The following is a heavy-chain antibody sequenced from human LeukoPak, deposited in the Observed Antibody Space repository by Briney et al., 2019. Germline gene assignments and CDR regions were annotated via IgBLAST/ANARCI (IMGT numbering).Heavy chain of an antibody. CDR2: MNPNSGNT. J-gene: IGHJ4*02. D-gene: IGHD3-10*01. V-gene: IGHV1-8*01. CDR1: GYTFTSYD. Sequence: ASVNVSFKASGYTFTSYDINWVRQATGQGLEWMGWMNPNSGNTGYAQKFQGRVTMTRNTSISTAYMELSSLRSEDTAVYYCARWDMVRGVINDYWGQGTLVTVSS. CDR3: ARWDMVRGVINDY.